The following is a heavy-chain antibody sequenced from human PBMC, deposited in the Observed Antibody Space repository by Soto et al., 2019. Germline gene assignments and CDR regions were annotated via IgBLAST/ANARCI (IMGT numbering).Heavy chain of an antibody. CDR1: GGTFSSYA. CDR2: IIPIFGTA. V-gene: IGHV1-69*12. D-gene: IGHD6-19*01. CDR3: ASPGSIAVAVGMDV. J-gene: IGHJ6*02. Sequence: QVQLVQSGAEVKKLGSSVKVSCKASGGTFSSYAISWVRQAPGQGLEWMGGIIPIFGTANYAQKFQGRVTITADESTSTAYMELSSLRSEDTAVYYCASPGSIAVAVGMDVWGQGTTVTVSS.